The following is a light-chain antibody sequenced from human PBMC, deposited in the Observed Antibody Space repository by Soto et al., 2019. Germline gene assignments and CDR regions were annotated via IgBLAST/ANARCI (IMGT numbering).Light chain of an antibody. CDR3: CSYTTSNTRQIV. J-gene: IGLJ1*01. CDR2: DVS. CDR1: SSDVGGYNY. V-gene: IGLV2-14*01. Sequence: QSVLTQPASVPGSPGQSITISCTGTSSDVGGYNYVSWYQQHPGKAPKFMIHDVSNRPSGVSNRFSGSKSGNTASLTISGLQAEDEADYYCCSYTTSNTRQIVFGTGTKVTVL.